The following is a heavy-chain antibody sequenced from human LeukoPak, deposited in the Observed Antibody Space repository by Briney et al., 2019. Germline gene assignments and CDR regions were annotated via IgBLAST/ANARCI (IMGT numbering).Heavy chain of an antibody. CDR2: IIPIFGTA. J-gene: IGHJ5*02. CDR1: GGTFSSYA. D-gene: IGHD5-24*01. Sequence: GASVTVSCKASGGTFSSYAISWVRQAPGQGLEWMGGIIPIFGTANYAQKFQGRVTITADESTSTAYMELSSLRSEDTAVYYCARETIRDGYSNNWFDPWGQGTLVTVSS. V-gene: IGHV1-69*13. CDR3: ARETIRDGYSNNWFDP.